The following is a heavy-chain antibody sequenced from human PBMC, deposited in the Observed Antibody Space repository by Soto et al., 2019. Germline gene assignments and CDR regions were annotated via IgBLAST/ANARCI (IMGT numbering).Heavy chain of an antibody. J-gene: IGHJ6*02. CDR3: ARDGRGGSIDYYYGMDV. V-gene: IGHV4-59*01. Sequence: SETLSLTCTVSGGSISSYYWSWIRQPPGKGLEWIGYIYYSGSTNYNPSLKSRVTISVDTSKNQFSLKLSSVTAADTAVYYCARDGRGGSIDYYYGMDVWGQGTTVTVSS. CDR1: GGSISSYY. D-gene: IGHD3-16*01. CDR2: IYYSGST.